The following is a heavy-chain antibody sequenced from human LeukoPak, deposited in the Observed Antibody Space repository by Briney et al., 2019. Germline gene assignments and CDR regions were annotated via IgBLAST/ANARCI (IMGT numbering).Heavy chain of an antibody. D-gene: IGHD5-18*01. Sequence: PGGSLRLSCAASGFTFSSYAMSWVRQAPGKGLEWVSGIPGSGGNTYYADSVKGRFTISRDNSKNTLYLQMNSLRAEDTAMYHCARALSAMVPDYWGQGTLLTVSS. CDR2: IPGSGGNT. V-gene: IGHV3-23*01. J-gene: IGHJ4*02. CDR1: GFTFSSYA. CDR3: ARALSAMVPDY.